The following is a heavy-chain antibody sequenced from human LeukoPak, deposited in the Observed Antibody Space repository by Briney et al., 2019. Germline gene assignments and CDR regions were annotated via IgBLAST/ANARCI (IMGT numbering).Heavy chain of an antibody. D-gene: IGHD3-3*01. CDR2: ISSSGSTI. V-gene: IGHV3-48*03. Sequence: PGGSLRLSCAASGFTFSSYEMNWVRQAPGKGLEWVSYISSSGSTIYYADSVKGRFTISRDNAKISLYLQMNSLRAEDTAVYYCARVLNDFWSGYHYYYGMDVWGQGTTVTVSS. CDR1: GFTFSSYE. CDR3: ARVLNDFWSGYHYYYGMDV. J-gene: IGHJ6*02.